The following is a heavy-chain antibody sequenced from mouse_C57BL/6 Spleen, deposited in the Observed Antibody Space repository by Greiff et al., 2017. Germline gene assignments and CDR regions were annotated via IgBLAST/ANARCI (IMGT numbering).Heavy chain of an antibody. CDR3: AKTAVYYYGSSPYWYFDV. CDR2: IWGDGST. V-gene: IGHV2-3*01. J-gene: IGHJ1*03. CDR1: GFSLTSYG. Sequence: VQVVESGPGLVAPSQSLSITCTVSGFSLTSYGVSWVRQPPGTGLAWLGVIWGDGSTNSHSALISRLSISKDNSESQVFLKLNSLQTDDTATYYCAKTAVYYYGSSPYWYFDVWGTGTTVTVSS. D-gene: IGHD1-1*01.